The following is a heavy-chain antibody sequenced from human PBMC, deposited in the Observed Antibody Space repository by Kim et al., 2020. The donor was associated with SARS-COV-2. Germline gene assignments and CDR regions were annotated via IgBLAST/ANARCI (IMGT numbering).Heavy chain of an antibody. V-gene: IGHV4-34*01. D-gene: IGHD3-9*01. Sequence: NHNPSLKSRVTISVDPSKNQFSLKLSSVTATDTAVYYCARGILTGPLFDYWGQGTLVTVSS. J-gene: IGHJ4*02. CDR3: ARGILTGPLFDY.